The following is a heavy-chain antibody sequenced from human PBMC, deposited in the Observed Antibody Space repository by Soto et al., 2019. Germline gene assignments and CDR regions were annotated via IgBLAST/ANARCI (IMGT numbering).Heavy chain of an antibody. CDR3: ATQGPILTGYSYGYYFDY. Sequence: GASVKVSCKAPADTFTSYYIHWVRQAPGHGLEWMGIINPNGGSTRFAQTFQGRFTISRDNAKNSMYLQMNSLRVEDTAVFYCATQGPILTGYSYGYYFDYWGQGILVTVSS. J-gene: IGHJ4*02. CDR2: INPNGGST. V-gene: IGHV1-46*01. CDR1: ADTFTSYY. D-gene: IGHD5-18*01.